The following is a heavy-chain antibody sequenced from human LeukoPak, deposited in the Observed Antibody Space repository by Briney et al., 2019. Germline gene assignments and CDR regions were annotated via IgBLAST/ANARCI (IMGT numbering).Heavy chain of an antibody. V-gene: IGHV4-39*07. D-gene: IGHD1-26*01. CDR3: ARYREVGATVDY. Sequence: PSETLSLTCTVSGGSISSSSYYWRWIRQPPGKGLEWIGEINHSGSTNYNPSLKSRVTISGDTSKNQFSLKLSSVTAADTAVYYCARYREVGATVDYWGQGTLVTVSS. J-gene: IGHJ4*02. CDR1: GGSISSSSYY. CDR2: INHSGST.